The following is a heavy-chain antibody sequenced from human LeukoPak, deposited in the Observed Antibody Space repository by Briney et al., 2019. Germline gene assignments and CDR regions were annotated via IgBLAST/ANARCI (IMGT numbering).Heavy chain of an antibody. CDR1: GGSISSYY. V-gene: IGHV4-59*08. J-gene: IGHJ5*02. Sequence: PSETLSLTCTVSGGSISSYYWSWIRQPPGKGLEWIGYIYYSGSTNYNPSLKSRVTISVDTSKNQFSLKLSSVTAADTAVYYCARHLGYNWFDPWGQGTLVTVSS. CDR2: IYYSGST. D-gene: IGHD3-16*01. CDR3: ARHLGYNWFDP.